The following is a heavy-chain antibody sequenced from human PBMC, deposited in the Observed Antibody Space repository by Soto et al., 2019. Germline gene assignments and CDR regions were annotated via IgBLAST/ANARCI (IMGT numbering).Heavy chain of an antibody. Sequence: QVQLVQSGAEVKKPGTSVKVSCKASGYTFTSNGISWVRQAPGQGLEWMGWISTYNGNTNYAQKLQGRVTMTRDTSTSIDYMELKGLRSDETAVYCCARDGYGDYGYWGQGSLVTVSS. V-gene: IGHV1-18*01. CDR2: ISTYNGNT. CDR3: ARDGYGDYGY. D-gene: IGHD4-17*01. CDR1: GYTFTSNG. J-gene: IGHJ4*02.